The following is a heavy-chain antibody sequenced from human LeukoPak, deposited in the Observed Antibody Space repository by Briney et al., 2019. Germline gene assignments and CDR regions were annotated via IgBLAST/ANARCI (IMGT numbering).Heavy chain of an antibody. Sequence: GGSLRLSCAASGFTFSSYWMHWVRQAPGKGLVWVSLINPDGSTTTYADSVKGRFTISRDNSKNTLYLQMNSLRAEDTAVYYCARTMVRGVKFALHDSFDIWGQGTMVTVSS. CDR1: GFTFSSYW. V-gene: IGHV3-74*01. CDR2: INPDGSTT. J-gene: IGHJ3*02. D-gene: IGHD3-10*01. CDR3: ARTMVRGVKFALHDSFDI.